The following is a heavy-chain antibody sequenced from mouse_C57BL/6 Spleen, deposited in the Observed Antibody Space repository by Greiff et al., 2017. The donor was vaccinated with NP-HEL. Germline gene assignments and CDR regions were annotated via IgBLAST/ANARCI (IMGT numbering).Heavy chain of an antibody. J-gene: IGHJ4*01. Sequence: EVMLVESGGGLVKPGGSLKLSCAASGFTFSDYGMHWVRQAPEKGLEWVAYISSGSSTIYYADTVKGRFTISRDNAKNTLFLQMTSLRSEDTAMYYCARDGLRQEVGYAMDYWGQGTSVTVSS. D-gene: IGHD2-4*01. CDR2: ISSGSSTI. CDR3: ARDGLRQEVGYAMDY. V-gene: IGHV5-17*01. CDR1: GFTFSDYG.